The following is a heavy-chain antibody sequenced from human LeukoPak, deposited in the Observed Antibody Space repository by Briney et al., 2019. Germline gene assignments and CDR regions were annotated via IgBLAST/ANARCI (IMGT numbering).Heavy chain of an antibody. V-gene: IGHV3-48*03. Sequence: GGSLRLSCAASGFTLSSYEMNWVRQAPGKGLEWVSYISSSGSTIYYADSVKGRFTISRDNAKNSLYLQMNSLRAEDTAVYYCARATSRLPDYYGSGSRVFDPWGQGTLVTVSS. CDR1: GFTLSSYE. CDR3: ARATSRLPDYYGSGSRVFDP. D-gene: IGHD3-10*01. J-gene: IGHJ5*02. CDR2: ISSSGSTI.